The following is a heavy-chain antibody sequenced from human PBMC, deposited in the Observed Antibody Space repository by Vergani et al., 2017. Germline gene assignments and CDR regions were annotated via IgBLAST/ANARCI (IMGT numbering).Heavy chain of an antibody. Sequence: QVTLKESGPALVKPTQTLTLTCTFPGFSLSTSGMRVSWIRQPPGKALEWLARIDWDDDKFYSTSLKTRLTISKDTSKNQVVLTMTNMDPVDTATYYCARIPDYNYGMDVWGQGTTVTVSS. CDR2: IDWDDDK. CDR3: ARIPDYNYGMDV. J-gene: IGHJ6*02. CDR1: GFSLSTSGMR. V-gene: IGHV2-70*04.